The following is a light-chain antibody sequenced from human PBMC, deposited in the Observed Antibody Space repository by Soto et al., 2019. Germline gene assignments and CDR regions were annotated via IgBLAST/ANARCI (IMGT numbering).Light chain of an antibody. V-gene: IGLV1-40*01. CDR3: QSYDSSLSGSTV. J-gene: IGLJ1*01. CDR2: DNN. Sequence: VLTQPPSVSGAPGQRVTISCTGTSSNIGAGYDVHWYQQFSGTAPRLLIYDNNNRPSGVPDRFSASKSGTSASLAITGLQAEDEADYYCQSYDSSLSGSTVFGTGTKVTVL. CDR1: SSNIGAGYD.